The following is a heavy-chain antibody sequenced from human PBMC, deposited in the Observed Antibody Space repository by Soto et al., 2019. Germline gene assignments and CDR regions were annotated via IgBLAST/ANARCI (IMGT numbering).Heavy chain of an antibody. CDR3: GRDEGYKWNYGGSWFDP. D-gene: IGHD1-7*01. CDR2: ISAYNGNT. CDR1: GYTFTSYG. Sequence: QVQLVQSGAEVKKPGASVKVSCKASGYTFTSYGISWVRQAPGQGLEWMGWISAYNGNTNYAQKLQGRVTMTTDTSTSTAYMELRSLRSDDTAVYYCGRDEGYKWNYGGSWFDPWGQGTLVTVSS. V-gene: IGHV1-18*01. J-gene: IGHJ5*02.